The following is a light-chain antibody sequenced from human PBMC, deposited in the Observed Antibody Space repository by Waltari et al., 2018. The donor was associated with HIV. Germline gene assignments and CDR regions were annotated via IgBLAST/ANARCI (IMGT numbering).Light chain of an antibody. Sequence: DIHMTPFPSTLSAFLGDRVTITCRASQSVVSWLAWYQHKTGKAPKLLIHKASVLESGVSSRFSGSGSETEFTLIIDSLEPDDFATYYCQQYNTDPSFGQGTRLEMK. J-gene: IGKJ5*01. CDR1: QSVVSW. V-gene: IGKV1-5*03. CDR3: QQYNTDPS. CDR2: KAS.